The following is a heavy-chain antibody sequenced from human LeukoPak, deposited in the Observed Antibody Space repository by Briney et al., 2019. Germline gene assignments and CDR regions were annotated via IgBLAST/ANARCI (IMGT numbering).Heavy chain of an antibody. CDR2: ISSSSSSI. CDR1: GFTFSDYY. CDR3: TRESAEAFDI. J-gene: IGHJ3*02. Sequence: GGSLRLSCAASGFTFSDYYMSWVRQAPGKGLEWVSSISSSSSSIYYGDSVKGRFTISRDNAKNSLYLQMNSLRAEDTAVYYCTRESAEAFDIWGQGTTVTVSS. V-gene: IGHV3-11*04.